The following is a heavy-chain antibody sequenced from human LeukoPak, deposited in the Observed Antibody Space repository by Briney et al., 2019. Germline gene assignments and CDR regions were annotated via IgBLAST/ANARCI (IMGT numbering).Heavy chain of an antibody. CDR3: AKDQFSSGFEYFQH. CDR2: TSYDGSNK. V-gene: IGHV3-30*18. J-gene: IGHJ1*01. Sequence: GGSLRLSCAASGFTFSSYGMHWVRQAPGKGLEWVAVTSYDGSNKYYADSVKGRFTISRDNSKNTLYLQMNSLRPEDTAVYYCAKDQFSSGFEYFQHWGQGTLVTVSS. CDR1: GFTFSSYG. D-gene: IGHD6-19*01.